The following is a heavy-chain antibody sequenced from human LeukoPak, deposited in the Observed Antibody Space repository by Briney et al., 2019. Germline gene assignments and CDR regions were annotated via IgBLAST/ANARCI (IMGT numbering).Heavy chain of an antibody. CDR1: GYTFTGYY. CDR2: INPNSGGT. CDR3: ARGIAAAGTGVGY. V-gene: IGHV1-2*02. J-gene: IGHJ4*02. Sequence: ASVKVSCKASGYTFTGYYMHWVRQAPGQGLERMGWINPNSGGTNYAQKFQGRVTMTRDTSISTAYMELSRLRSDDTAVYYCARGIAAAGTGVGYWGQGTLVTVSS. D-gene: IGHD6-13*01.